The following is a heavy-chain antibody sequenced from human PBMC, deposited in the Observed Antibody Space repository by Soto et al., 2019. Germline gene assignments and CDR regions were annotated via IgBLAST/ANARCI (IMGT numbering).Heavy chain of an antibody. CDR2: INYSGRS. D-gene: IGHD2-8*02. CDR3: ARSYCADSVSCNWFDP. CDR1: GDSSSTYY. J-gene: IGHJ5*02. V-gene: IGHV4-59*01. Sequence: QVQLQESGPGLVKSSQTLSSTCRVPGDSSSTYYWGWIRQPPGKGLEWIGYINYSGRSNHNPSLKSRLSISVDASKNQVSLKLTSVTAADTAVYYCARSYCADSVSCNWFDPWGQGTLVVVSS.